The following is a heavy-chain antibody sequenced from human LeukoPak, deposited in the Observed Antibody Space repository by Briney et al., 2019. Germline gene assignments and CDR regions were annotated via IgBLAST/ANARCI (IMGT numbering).Heavy chain of an antibody. CDR1: GGTFSSYT. J-gene: IGHJ4*02. D-gene: IGHD3-10*01. CDR2: IIPVFGTA. Sequence: ASVKVSCKASGGTFSSYTINWVRQAPGQGLEWMGGIIPVFGTANYVQKFQGRVTMTTDTSTSTAYMELRSLRSDDTAVYYCARLGSPYVLLWFGESLDYWGQGTLVTVSS. V-gene: IGHV1-69*05. CDR3: ARLGSPYVLLWFGESLDY.